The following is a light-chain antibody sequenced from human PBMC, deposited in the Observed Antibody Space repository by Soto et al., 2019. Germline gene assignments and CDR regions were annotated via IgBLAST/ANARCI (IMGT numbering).Light chain of an antibody. CDR2: STN. V-gene: IGLV1-44*01. CDR3: AAWDGSLNVVL. Sequence: QCVLNQPPSASGTPGQGVTISCSGSSSNIGSNTVNWYQQLPGSAPKLLMYSTNQRPSGVPDRFSGSKSGTSASLAISGLQSEDEADYYCAAWDGSLNVVLFGGGTKVTV. J-gene: IGLJ2*01. CDR1: SSNIGSNT.